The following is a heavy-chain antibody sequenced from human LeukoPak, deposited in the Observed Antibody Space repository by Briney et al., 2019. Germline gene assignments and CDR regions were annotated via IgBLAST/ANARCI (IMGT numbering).Heavy chain of an antibody. CDR1: GFTFSSYS. CDR2: ISSSSSYI. V-gene: IGHV3-21*01. CDR3: ARGSTYYDFWSGLSFGY. J-gene: IGHJ4*02. Sequence: GGSLRLSCAASGFTFSSYSMNWVRQAPGKGLEWVSSISSSSSYIYYADSVKGRFTISRDNAKNSQYLQMSSLRAEDTAMYYCARGSTYYDFWSGLSFGYWGQGTLVTVSS. D-gene: IGHD3-3*01.